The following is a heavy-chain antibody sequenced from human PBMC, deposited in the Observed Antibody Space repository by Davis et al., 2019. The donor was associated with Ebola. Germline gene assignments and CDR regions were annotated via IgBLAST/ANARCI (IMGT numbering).Heavy chain of an antibody. CDR3: ARDRVAAAGRWYYYYGMDV. CDR1: GGSISSTNW. D-gene: IGHD6-13*01. V-gene: IGHV4-4*02. CDR2: IYHSGST. Sequence: SETLSLTCAVSGGSISSTNWWSWVRQPPGKGLEWIGEIYHSGSTNYNPSLKRRVTISVDTSKNQFSLKLSSVTAADTAVYYCARDRVAAAGRWYYYYGMDVWGQGTTVTVSS. J-gene: IGHJ6*02.